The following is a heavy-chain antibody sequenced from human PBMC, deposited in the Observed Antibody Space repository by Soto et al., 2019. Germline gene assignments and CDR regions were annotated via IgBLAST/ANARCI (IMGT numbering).Heavy chain of an antibody. J-gene: IGHJ6*03. CDR2: ISSSSSTI. CDR1: GFAFSNAW. D-gene: IGHD2-2*01. CDR3: ARDFDDIVVVPAAMSYYMDV. V-gene: IGHV3-48*01. Sequence: GGSLRLSCAASGFAFSNAWINWVRQAPGKGLEWVSYISSSSSTIYYADSVKGRFTISRDNAKNSLYLQMNSLRAEDTAVYYCARDFDDIVVVPAAMSYYMDVWGKGTTVTVSS.